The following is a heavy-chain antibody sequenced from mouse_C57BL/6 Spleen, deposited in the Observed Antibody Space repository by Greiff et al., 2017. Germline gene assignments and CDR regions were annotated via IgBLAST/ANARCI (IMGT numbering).Heavy chain of an antibody. J-gene: IGHJ2*01. Sequence: EVMLVESGGGLVKPGGSLKLSCEASGFTFSSYTMSWVRQTPEKRLEWVATISGGGGNTYYPDSVKGRFTISRDNAKNTLYLQMSSLRSEDTALYYCARQSLYYFDYWGQGTTLTVSS. CDR1: GFTFSSYT. CDR3: ARQSLYYFDY. V-gene: IGHV5-9*01. CDR2: ISGGGGNT.